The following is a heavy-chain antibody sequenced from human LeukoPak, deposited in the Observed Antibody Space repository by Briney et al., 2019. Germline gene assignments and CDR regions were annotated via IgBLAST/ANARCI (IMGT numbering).Heavy chain of an antibody. Sequence: GGSLRISCAAPGFTFSTNWMHWVRQPAGKGLVWVSAINSEGSNTKYADSVKGRFTISRDNAKNTLYLEMNRLRAKGTAIYYCVRGSSPFGTFGVFWGQGTLVTVSS. CDR2: INSEGSNT. D-gene: IGHD3-10*01. CDR3: VRGSSPFGTFGVF. CDR1: GFTFSTNW. J-gene: IGHJ4*02. V-gene: IGHV3-74*01.